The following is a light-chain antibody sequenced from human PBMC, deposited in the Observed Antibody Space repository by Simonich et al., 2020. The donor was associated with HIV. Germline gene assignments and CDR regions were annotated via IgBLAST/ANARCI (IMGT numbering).Light chain of an antibody. CDR1: QSVSSY. CDR3: QQYNNWPLL. Sequence: EIVLTQSPATLSLSPGERATLSCRASQSVSSYLAWYQQKPGQAPRLLIYDASNRATGIPARFSGSGSGTDFTLTISSLEPEDFAVYYCQQYNNWPLLFGQGTKLEIK. CDR2: DAS. J-gene: IGKJ2*01. V-gene: IGKV3-11*01.